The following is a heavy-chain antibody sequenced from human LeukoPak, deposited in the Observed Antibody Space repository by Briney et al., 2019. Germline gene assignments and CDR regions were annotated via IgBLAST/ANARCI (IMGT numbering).Heavy chain of an antibody. J-gene: IGHJ3*02. CDR3: ARVGSILNPDI. CDR2: ISSSSSTI. Sequence: PGGSLRLSCAASGFTFISYGMNWVRQAPGKGLEWVSYISSSSSTIYYADSVKGRFTISRDNAKNSLYLQMNSLRAEDTAVYYCARVGSILNPDIWGQGTMVTVSS. V-gene: IGHV3-48*01. CDR1: GFTFISYG.